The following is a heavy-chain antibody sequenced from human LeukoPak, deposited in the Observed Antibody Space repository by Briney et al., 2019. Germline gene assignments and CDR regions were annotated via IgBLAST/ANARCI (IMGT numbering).Heavy chain of an antibody. Sequence: GGSLRLSCVVSGLSFSDYGMHWVRQAPGKGLEWVAVIWSDGSNKYYADSVKGRFTISRDNSKNTLYLQMNSLRAEDTAVYYCAGGSGYHLYWGQGTLVTVSS. CDR3: AGGSGYHLY. CDR1: GLSFSDYG. D-gene: IGHD3-3*01. J-gene: IGHJ4*02. CDR2: IWSDGSNK. V-gene: IGHV3-30*19.